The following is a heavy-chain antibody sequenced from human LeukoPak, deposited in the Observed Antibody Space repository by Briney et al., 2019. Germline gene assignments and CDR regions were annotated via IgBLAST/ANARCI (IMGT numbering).Heavy chain of an antibody. CDR1: GGSFSGYY. V-gene: IGHV4-34*01. CDR3: ARHHIAVGDIS. J-gene: IGHJ5*02. D-gene: IGHD2-2*01. Sequence: KPSETLSLTCAVYGGSFSGYYWSWIRQPPGKGLEWIGEINHSGSTNYNPSLKSRVTISVDTSKTQFSLKLSSVTAADTAVYYCARHHIAVGDISWGQGTLVTVSS. CDR2: INHSGST.